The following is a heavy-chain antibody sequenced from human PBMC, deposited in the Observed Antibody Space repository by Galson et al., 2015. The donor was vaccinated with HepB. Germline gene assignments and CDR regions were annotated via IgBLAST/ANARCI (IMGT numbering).Heavy chain of an antibody. CDR3: VTGRTPFYFHY. V-gene: IGHV5-51*03. CDR2: FYPGDSDT. J-gene: IGHJ4*02. Sequence: QSGAEVKKPGESLKISCKGSGYNFASYWIGWVRQMPGKGLEWMGVFYPGDSDTRYSPSFQGQVTISADKSISTAYLQWSSLKAPDTAIYYCVTGRTPFYFHYWGQGTLVSVAS. CDR1: GYNFASYW. D-gene: IGHD2-8*02.